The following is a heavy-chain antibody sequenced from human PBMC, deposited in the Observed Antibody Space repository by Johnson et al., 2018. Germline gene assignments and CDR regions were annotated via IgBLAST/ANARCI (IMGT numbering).Heavy chain of an antibody. CDR1: GFTFSSHW. Sequence: VQLVQSGGGLVQPGGSLRLSCVGSGFTFSSHWMTWVRQAPGKGLEWVANIKRDGSMRYILDSVKGRFTITADNAKNSLYLEMHNLRVDDTALYECAREVWDRAFDIWGQGIMVTVFS. D-gene: IGHD1-26*01. CDR3: AREVWDRAFDI. J-gene: IGHJ3*02. V-gene: IGHV3-7*01. CDR2: IKRDGSMR.